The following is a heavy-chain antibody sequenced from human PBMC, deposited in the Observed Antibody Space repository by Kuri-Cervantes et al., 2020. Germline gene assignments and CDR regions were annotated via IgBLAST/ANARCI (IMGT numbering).Heavy chain of an antibody. CDR2: INRGGST. J-gene: IGHJ3*02. CDR1: DASIGIFY. CDR3: ARDDDGYDI. Sequence: SETLSLTCSVSDASIGIFYWSWIRLPPGKGLEWIGEINRGGSTNYNPSLKSRVTISVDTSKNQFSLKLSSVTAADTAVYYCARDDDGYDIWGQGTMVTVSS. V-gene: IGHV4-34*01.